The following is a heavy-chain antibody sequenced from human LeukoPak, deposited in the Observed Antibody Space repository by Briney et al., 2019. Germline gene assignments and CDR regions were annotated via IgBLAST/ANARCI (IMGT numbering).Heavy chain of an antibody. CDR2: IGTSGDT. Sequence: GGSLRLSCASSGFSFSRYEMHWVRQGTGERLEWVSAIGTSGDTFYAGSVKGRFTISRENAKDSLYLQMNSLSAGDTAVYYCVREGRGRSGTNAYDIWGQGTVVSVST. D-gene: IGHD6-19*01. J-gene: IGHJ3*02. CDR3: VREGRGRSGTNAYDI. V-gene: IGHV3-13*01. CDR1: GFSFSRYE.